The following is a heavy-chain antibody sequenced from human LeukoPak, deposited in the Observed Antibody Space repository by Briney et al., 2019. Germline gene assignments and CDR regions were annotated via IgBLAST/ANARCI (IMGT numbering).Heavy chain of an antibody. J-gene: IGHJ4*02. CDR3: ARGEDSYYYDSSGPHPSPFDY. Sequence: PSETLSLTCAVYGGSFSGYYWSWIRQPPGKGLEWIGEINHSGSTNYNPSLKSRVTISVDTSKNQFSLKLSSVTAADTAVYYCARGEDSYYYDSSGPHPSPFDYWGQGTLVTVSS. CDR2: INHSGST. V-gene: IGHV4-34*01. D-gene: IGHD3-22*01. CDR1: GGSFSGYY.